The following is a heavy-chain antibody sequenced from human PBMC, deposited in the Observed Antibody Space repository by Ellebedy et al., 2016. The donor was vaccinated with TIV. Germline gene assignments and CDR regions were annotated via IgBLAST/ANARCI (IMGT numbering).Heavy chain of an antibody. CDR2: ISASGEST. CDR3: AKRDSSGYYYARLFDY. V-gene: IGHV3-23*01. CDR1: GFTFSIFA. Sequence: GGSLRLSCAASGFTFSIFATSWVRQAPGKGLEWVSTISASGESTYYAGSVTGRFTISRDNAKNTLYLQMNSMRAEDTAVYYCAKRDSSGYYYARLFDYWGQGTLVTVSS. J-gene: IGHJ4*02. D-gene: IGHD3-22*01.